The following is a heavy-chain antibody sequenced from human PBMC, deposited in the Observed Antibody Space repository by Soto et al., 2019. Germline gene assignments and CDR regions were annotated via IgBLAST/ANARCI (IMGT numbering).Heavy chain of an antibody. Sequence: EVQLVESGGGLVQPGGSLRLSCAASGFTFSSYWMHWVRQAPGKGLVWVSRINSDGSSTSYADSLKGRFTISRDNAKNTLYLQMNSLRAEDTAVYYCARAETYYYGSGSYYRACGDYWGQGTLVTVSS. CDR3: ARAETYYYGSGSYYRACGDY. CDR2: INSDGSST. CDR1: GFTFSSYW. V-gene: IGHV3-74*01. J-gene: IGHJ4*02. D-gene: IGHD3-10*01.